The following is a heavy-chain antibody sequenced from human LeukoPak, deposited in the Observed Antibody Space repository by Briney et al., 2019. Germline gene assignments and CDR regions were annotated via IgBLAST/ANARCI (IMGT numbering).Heavy chain of an antibody. CDR1: GFTFSSYS. CDR2: ISSSSSYI. Sequence: GGSLRLSCAASGFTFSSYSMNWVRQAPGKGLEWVSSISSSSSYIYYADSVKGRFTISRDNAKNSLYLQMNSLRAEDTAVYYCARSRSGMTTVTTFDYWGQGTLVTVSS. CDR3: ARSRSGMTTVTTFDY. V-gene: IGHV3-21*01. J-gene: IGHJ4*02. D-gene: IGHD4-17*01.